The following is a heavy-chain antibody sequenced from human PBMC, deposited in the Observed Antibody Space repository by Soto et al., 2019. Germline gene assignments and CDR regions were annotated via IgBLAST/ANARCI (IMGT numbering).Heavy chain of an antibody. CDR3: AREVSQDPFPYIRRFDP. CDR1: GDSVSSGGYY. J-gene: IGHJ5*02. Sequence: SETLSLTCTVSGDSVSSGGYYWTWIRQHPGKGLEWIGYIYYTGSTYYSPSLKSRVTISVETSKNQFSLKLSSVTAADTAVYYCAREVSQDPFPYIRRFDPWGQGTLVTVS. CDR2: IYYTGST. D-gene: IGHD1-20*01. V-gene: IGHV4-31*03.